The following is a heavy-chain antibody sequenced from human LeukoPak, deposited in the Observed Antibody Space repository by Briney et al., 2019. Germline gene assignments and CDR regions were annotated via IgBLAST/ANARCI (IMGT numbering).Heavy chain of an antibody. CDR3: ARVHYYDSSGYYSLAYYFDY. J-gene: IGHJ4*02. V-gene: IGHV4-34*01. CDR1: GGSFSGYY. CDR2: INHSGST. Sequence: SETLSLTCAVYGGSFSGYYWSWIRQPPGKGLEWIGEINHSGSTNYNPSLKSRVVISVDASKNQFSLKLSSVTAADTAVYYCARVHYYDSSGYYSLAYYFDYWGQGTLVTVSS. D-gene: IGHD3-22*01.